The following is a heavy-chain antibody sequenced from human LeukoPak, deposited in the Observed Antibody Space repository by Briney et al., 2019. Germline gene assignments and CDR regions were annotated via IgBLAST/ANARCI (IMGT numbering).Heavy chain of an antibody. D-gene: IGHD3-9*01. CDR2: IYYSGST. CDR3: ARKIRYFDWLLKGVSWFDP. J-gene: IGHJ5*02. V-gene: IGHV4-59*12. CDR1: GGSISSYY. Sequence: SETLSLTCTVSGGSISSYYWSWIRQPPGKGLEWIGYIYYSGSTNYNPSLKSRVTISVDTSKNQFSLKLSSVTAADTAVYYCARKIRYFDWLLKGVSWFDPWGQGTLVTVSS.